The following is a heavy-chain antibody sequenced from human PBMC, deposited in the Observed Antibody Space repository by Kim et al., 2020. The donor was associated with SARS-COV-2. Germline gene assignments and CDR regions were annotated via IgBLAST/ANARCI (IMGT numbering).Heavy chain of an antibody. CDR3: ARDAIVLMVYALEGVYGMDV. J-gene: IGHJ6*02. CDR2: ISSSSSYI. CDR1: GFTFSSYS. V-gene: IGHV3-21*01. Sequence: GGSLRLSCAASGFTFSSYSMNWVRQAPGKGLEWVSSISSSSSYIYYADSVKGRFTISRDNAKNSLYLQMNSLRAEDTAVYYCARDAIVLMVYALEGVYGMDVWGQGTTVTVSS. D-gene: IGHD2-8*01.